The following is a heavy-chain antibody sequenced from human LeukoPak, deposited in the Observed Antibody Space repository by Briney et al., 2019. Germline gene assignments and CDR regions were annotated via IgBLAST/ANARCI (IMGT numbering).Heavy chain of an antibody. D-gene: IGHD3-22*01. CDR2: ISSSSSYI. J-gene: IGHJ6*03. CDR3: ARDAPPTIVVALNYYYYMDV. V-gene: IGHV3-21*01. Sequence: SGGSLRLSCAASEFTFSSYSMNWVRQAPGEGLEWVSSISSSSSYIYYADSVKGRFTISRDNAKNSLYLQMNSLRAEDTAVYYCARDAPPTIVVALNYYYYMDVWGKGTTVTVSS. CDR1: EFTFSSYS.